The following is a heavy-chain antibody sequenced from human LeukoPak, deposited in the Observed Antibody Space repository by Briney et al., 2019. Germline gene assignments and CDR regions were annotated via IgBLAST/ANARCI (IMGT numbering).Heavy chain of an antibody. CDR3: ARLQWPQLRAFDI. V-gene: IGHV3-7*01. D-gene: IGHD5-24*01. J-gene: IGHJ3*02. CDR1: GFIFDNYW. Sequence: PGGSLRLSCAAPGFIFDNYWMSWVRQAPEKGLEWVANIKQDESAKYYVDSVKGRFTISRDNAKNTLYLQMDSLRADDTAVYYCARLQWPQLRAFDIWGQGTMVTVSS. CDR2: IKQDESAK.